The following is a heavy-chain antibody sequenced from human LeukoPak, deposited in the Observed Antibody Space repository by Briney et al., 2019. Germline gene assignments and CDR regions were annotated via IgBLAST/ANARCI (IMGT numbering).Heavy chain of an antibody. V-gene: IGHV3-53*01. CDR3: ASGGIYYGAAFDF. CDR1: GFTVSNYY. D-gene: IGHD1-26*01. CDR2: IYSDDRT. J-gene: IGHJ4*02. Sequence: GGSLRLSCAASGFTVSNYYMSWVRQAPGKGLEWVSVIYSDDRTYHADSVKGRFTISRDNSKNTLYLQMNNLRVEDTALYYCASGGIYYGAAFDFWGQGSLVTVSA.